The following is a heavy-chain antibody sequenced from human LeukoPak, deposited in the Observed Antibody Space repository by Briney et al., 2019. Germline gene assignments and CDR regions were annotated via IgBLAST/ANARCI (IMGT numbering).Heavy chain of an antibody. V-gene: IGHV4-34*01. D-gene: IGHD3-10*01. CDR2: INHSGST. CDR3: ARGTMVRGVIILV. J-gene: IGHJ1*01. Sequence: SETLSLTCAVYGGSFSGYYWSWIRQPPGKGLEWIGEINHSGSTNYNPSLKSRVTISVDTSKNQFSLKLSSVTAADTAGYYCARGTMVRGVIILVWGQGTLVTVSS. CDR1: GGSFSGYY.